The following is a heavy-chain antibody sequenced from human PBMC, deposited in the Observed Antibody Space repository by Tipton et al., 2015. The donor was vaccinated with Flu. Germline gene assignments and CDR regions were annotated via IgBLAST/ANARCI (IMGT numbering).Heavy chain of an antibody. CDR3: ARDRANYDILTGYPHY. CDR2: IWYDGSNK. V-gene: IGHV3-33*01. CDR1: GFTFSSYG. Sequence: SLRLSCAASGFTFSSYGMHWVCQAPGKGLEWVAVIWYDGSNKYYADSVKGRFTISRDNSKNTLYLQMNSLRAEDTAVYYCARDRANYDILTGYPHYWGQGTLVTVSS. J-gene: IGHJ4*02. D-gene: IGHD3-9*01.